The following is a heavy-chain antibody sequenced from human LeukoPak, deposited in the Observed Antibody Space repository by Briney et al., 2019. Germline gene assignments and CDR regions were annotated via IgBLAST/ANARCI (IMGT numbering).Heavy chain of an antibody. CDR2: ISSNGHST. Sequence: GVSLRLSCAASGFTFSSYSMQWVRQAPGKGLEYVSAISSNGHSTYYANSVKGKFTIPRDNSKNTLYLQIGSLRAEDMAVYYCARELYYSGAFDIWGQGTMVTVSS. D-gene: IGHD3-10*01. CDR1: GFTFSSYS. J-gene: IGHJ3*02. CDR3: ARELYYSGAFDI. V-gene: IGHV3-64*01.